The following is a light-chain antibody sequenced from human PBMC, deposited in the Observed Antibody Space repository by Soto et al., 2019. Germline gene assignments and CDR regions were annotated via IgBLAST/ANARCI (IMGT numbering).Light chain of an antibody. V-gene: IGKV1-5*03. CDR2: KAS. Sequence: DIQMTQSPSTLSASVGDRVTITCRASQSISSWLAWYQQKPGKAPKLLIYKASNLESGVPSRFSGSGSGADFTNTISSLQPDDFATYYCQQSNNYPATFGQGTKVEI. J-gene: IGKJ1*01. CDR3: QQSNNYPAT. CDR1: QSISSW.